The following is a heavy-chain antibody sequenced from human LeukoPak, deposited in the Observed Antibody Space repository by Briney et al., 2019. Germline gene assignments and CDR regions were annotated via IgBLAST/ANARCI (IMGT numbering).Heavy chain of an antibody. CDR2: IIPIFGTA. CDR3: ARGDYQLLGYYYMDV. J-gene: IGHJ6*03. D-gene: IGHD2-2*01. CDR1: GGTFSSYA. V-gene: IGHV1-69*05. Sequence: GASVKVSCKASGGTFSSYAISWVRQAPGQGLEWMGGIIPIFGTANYAQKFQGRVTITTDESTSTAYMELSSLRSEDTAVYYCARGDYQLLGYYYMDVWGKGTTVTVSS.